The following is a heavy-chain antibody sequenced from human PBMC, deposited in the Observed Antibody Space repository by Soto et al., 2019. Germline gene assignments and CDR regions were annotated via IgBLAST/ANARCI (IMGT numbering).Heavy chain of an antibody. Sequence: ASVKGSCEAAGYTFTSYAMRLVRQAPGQRLELMGWINAFNGNTKYSQKFQGRVTITRDTSASTAYMELSSLRSEDTAVYYCARDLKAIVVDLGDWGQGTLVTVSS. CDR2: INAFNGNT. J-gene: IGHJ4*02. V-gene: IGHV1-3*01. CDR3: ARDLKAIVVDLGD. D-gene: IGHD3-22*01. CDR1: GYTFTSYA.